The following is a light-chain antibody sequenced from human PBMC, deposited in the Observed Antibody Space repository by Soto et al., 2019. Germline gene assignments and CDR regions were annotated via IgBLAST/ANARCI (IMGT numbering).Light chain of an antibody. CDR3: QRLNRFPRT. CDR2: SAS. V-gene: IGKV1-9*01. CDR1: QDISSY. J-gene: IGKJ1*01. Sequence: DIPLTQSPSFLSASVGDRVTITCRASQDISSYLAWYEQRPGKVPRFLTHSASTLQSGVPSRFSATGSGTTFTRTISSLQPEDIATYYCQRLNRFPRTFGQGPKVEV.